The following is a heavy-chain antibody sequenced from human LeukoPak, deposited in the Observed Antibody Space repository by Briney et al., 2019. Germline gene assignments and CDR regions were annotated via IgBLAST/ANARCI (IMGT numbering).Heavy chain of an antibody. J-gene: IGHJ4*02. Sequence: GGSLRLSCAASGFIFPTYWMHWVRQAPGKGLVWVSRINSDGSSTDYADSVKGRFTISRDNSKNTVYLQMNSLRADDTAVYYCVKSRRVGANQRGLFDYWGQGTLVTVSP. V-gene: IGHV3-74*01. CDR3: VKSRRVGANQRGLFDY. CDR1: GFIFPTYW. D-gene: IGHD1-26*01. CDR2: INSDGSST.